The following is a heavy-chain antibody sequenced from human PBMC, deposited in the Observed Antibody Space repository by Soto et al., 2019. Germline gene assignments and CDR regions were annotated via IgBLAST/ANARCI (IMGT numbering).Heavy chain of an antibody. Sequence: GASVKVSCKASGYTFTSYGISWVRQAPGQGLEGMGWISAYNGDTSSAQSLQGRVTMTTDTSTRTAYMELRSLRSDDTAAYYCAKDVAVDGNSYCLDVWGQGTTVTVSS. D-gene: IGHD6-19*01. CDR1: GYTFTSYG. V-gene: IGHV1-18*04. CDR3: AKDVAVDGNSYCLDV. J-gene: IGHJ6*02. CDR2: ISAYNGDT.